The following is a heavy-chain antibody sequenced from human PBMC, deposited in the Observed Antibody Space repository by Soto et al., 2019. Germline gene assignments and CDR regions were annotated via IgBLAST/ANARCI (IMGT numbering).Heavy chain of an antibody. Sequence: QVQLVQSGAEVKKPGSSVKVSCKASGGTFSSYAISWVRQAPGQGLEWMGGIIPICGTANYAQKSQGRVPITADESTSTAYMALSSLRSEHTAVYHCASPPIVATIVNSYYRMHVWGQGTPVTVSS. CDR3: ASPPIVATIVNSYYRMHV. CDR1: GGTFSSYA. J-gene: IGHJ6*02. D-gene: IGHD5-12*01. CDR2: IIPICGTA. V-gene: IGHV1-69*12.